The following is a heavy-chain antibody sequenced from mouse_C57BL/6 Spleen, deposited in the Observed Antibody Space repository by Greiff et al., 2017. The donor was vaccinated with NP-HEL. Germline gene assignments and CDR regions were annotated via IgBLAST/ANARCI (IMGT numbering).Heavy chain of an antibody. CDR2: ISSGSSTI. V-gene: IGHV5-17*01. Sequence: EVKLMESGGGLVKPGGSLKLSCAASGFTFSDYGMHWVRQAPGKGLEWVAYISSGSSTIYYADTVQGRFTFTRDNANNTLFLQMSSLRSEDTAIYYCARDCGSYPWFADWGQGTLVTVSA. CDR3: ARDCGSYPWFAD. D-gene: IGHD1-1*01. J-gene: IGHJ3*01. CDR1: GFTFSDYG.